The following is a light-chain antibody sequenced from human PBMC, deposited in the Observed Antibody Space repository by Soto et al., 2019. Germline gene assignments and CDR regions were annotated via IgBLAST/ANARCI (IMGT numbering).Light chain of an antibody. CDR1: SSDIGGYNF. Sequence: QSALTQPASVSGSPGQSITISCTATSSDIGGYNFVSWYQHHPGRAPKLMIYEVSNRPSGVSNRFSGSKSGDTASLTISGLQAEHEADYYCTSYTTTTTLLYVFGTGTKVTVL. J-gene: IGLJ1*01. CDR3: TSYTTTTTLLYV. V-gene: IGLV2-14*01. CDR2: EVS.